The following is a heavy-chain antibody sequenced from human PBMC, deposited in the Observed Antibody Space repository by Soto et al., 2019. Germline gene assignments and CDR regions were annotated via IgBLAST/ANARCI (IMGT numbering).Heavy chain of an antibody. V-gene: IGHV1-69*13. CDR2: IIPIFGTA. CDR3: ARDSLGRGYYGSGSYPYYYGMDV. CDR1: GGTFSSYA. Sequence: ASVKVSCKASGGTFSSYAISWVRQAPGQGHEWMGGIIPIFGTANYAQKYQGRVTITADESTSTAYMELSSLRSEDTAVYYCARDSLGRGYYGSGSYPYYYGMDVWGQGTKVTVS. J-gene: IGHJ6*02. D-gene: IGHD3-10*01.